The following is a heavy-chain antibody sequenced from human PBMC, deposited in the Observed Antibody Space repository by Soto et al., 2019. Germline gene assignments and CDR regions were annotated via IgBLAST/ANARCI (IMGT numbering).Heavy chain of an antibody. CDR3: ARGRLPPYDFWSGYEGRGYGMDV. CDR1: GDSIREGDYY. D-gene: IGHD3-3*01. V-gene: IGHV4-39*07. Sequence: SETLSLTCTVSGDSIREGDYYWVWIRRPPWVGLEWVLSIHYSETTYYSSSLKGRATISIATSQNLISLNLKSATAEDTAVYYCARGRLPPYDFWSGYEGRGYGMDVWGQGTTVTVSS. CDR2: IHYSETT. J-gene: IGHJ6*02.